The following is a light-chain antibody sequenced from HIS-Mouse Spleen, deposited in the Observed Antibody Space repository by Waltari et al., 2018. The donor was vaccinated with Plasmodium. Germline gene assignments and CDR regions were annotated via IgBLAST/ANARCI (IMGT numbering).Light chain of an antibody. V-gene: IGLV2-11*01. CDR2: DVS. Sequence: QSALTQPASVSGSPGPSITIPCTGTSSDVGGYKYVSWYQQHPGKAPKLMIYDVSKRPSGVPDRFSGSKSGNTASLTISGLQAEDEADYYCCSYAGSYTWVFGGGTKLTVL. CDR1: SSDVGGYKY. J-gene: IGLJ2*01. CDR3: CSYAGSYTWV.